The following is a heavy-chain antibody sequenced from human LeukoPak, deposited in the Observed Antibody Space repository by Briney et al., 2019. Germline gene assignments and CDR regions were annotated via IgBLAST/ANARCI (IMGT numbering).Heavy chain of an antibody. D-gene: IGHD6-19*01. CDR1: GFTFSSYS. Sequence: PGGSLRLSCAAAGFTFSSYSMNWVRQAPGKGLVWVSRINSDGTSTNYVDSVKGRFTISRANAKNTLYVQMNSLRVEDTAVYYCAGDLYSSGWYSDLGAFDIWGQGTMVTVSS. CDR3: AGDLYSSGWYSDLGAFDI. J-gene: IGHJ3*02. V-gene: IGHV3-74*01. CDR2: INSDGTST.